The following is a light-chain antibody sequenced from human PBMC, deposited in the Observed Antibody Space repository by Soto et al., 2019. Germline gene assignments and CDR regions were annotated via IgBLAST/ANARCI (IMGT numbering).Light chain of an antibody. CDR2: GTS. CDR3: KQYNNWPPMA. Sequence: EIVMTQSPAPLSVSPGERATLSCRASQSVSSNLAWYQQKPGQAPRLLIYGTSTRATGIPARFSGSGAGTELTHTISRLQSEDFAVYYCKQYNNWPPMAFGHWTKVEIK. V-gene: IGKV3-15*01. CDR1: QSVSSN. J-gene: IGKJ1*01.